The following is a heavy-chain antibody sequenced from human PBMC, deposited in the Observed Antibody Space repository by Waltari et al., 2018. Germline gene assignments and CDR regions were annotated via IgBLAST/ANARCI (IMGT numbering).Heavy chain of an antibody. Sequence: EVQLVKSGGGLVQPGGSLRLSCAASGFTVSSNYMSWVRQAPGKGLEWVSVIYSGGSTYYADSVKGRFTISRDNSKNTLYLQMNSLRAEDTAVYYCARVGDSSGYYYFDYWGQGTLVTVSS. V-gene: IGHV3-66*02. D-gene: IGHD3-22*01. CDR2: IYSGGST. J-gene: IGHJ4*02. CDR1: GFTVSSNY. CDR3: ARVGDSSGYYYFDY.